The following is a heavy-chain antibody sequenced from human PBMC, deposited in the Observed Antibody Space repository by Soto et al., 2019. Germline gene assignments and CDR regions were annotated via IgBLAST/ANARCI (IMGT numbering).Heavy chain of an antibody. CDR1: GYTFTRHG. CDR3: ARMIEGFAARTKYFDY. D-gene: IGHD2-15*01. CDR2: ISGYDGKT. Sequence: GASVKVYCKASGYTFTRHGISWVRQAPGQGLELMGWISGYDGKTNYAQKVQGRVSVTTDTSTRTAYMELSSLRSDDTAVYYCARMIEGFAARTKYFDYWGQGTLVTVSS. V-gene: IGHV1-18*01. J-gene: IGHJ4*02.